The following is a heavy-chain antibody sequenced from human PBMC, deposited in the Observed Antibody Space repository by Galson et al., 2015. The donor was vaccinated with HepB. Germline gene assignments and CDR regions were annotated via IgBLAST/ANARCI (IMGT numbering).Heavy chain of an antibody. Sequence: QSGAEVKKPGESLRISCKGSGYSFTSYWITWVRQMPGKGLEWMGRIDPSDSYTNYSPSFQGHVTISADKSISTAYLQWSSLKASDTAMYYCARLTPGNFGAVVVPAARILDYWGQGTLVTVSS. CDR2: IDPSDSYT. CDR3: ARLTPGNFGAVVVPAARILDY. CDR1: GYSFTSYW. D-gene: IGHD2-2*01. V-gene: IGHV5-10-1*01. J-gene: IGHJ4*02.